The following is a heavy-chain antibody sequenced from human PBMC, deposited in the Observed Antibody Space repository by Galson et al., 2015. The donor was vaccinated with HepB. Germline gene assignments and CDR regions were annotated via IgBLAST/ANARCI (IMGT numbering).Heavy chain of an antibody. V-gene: IGHV1-58*01. CDR1: GFTFTSSA. Sequence: SVKVSCKASGFTFTSSAVQWVRQARGQRLEWIGWIVVGSGNTNYAQKFQERVTITRDMSTSTAYMELSSLRSEDTAVYYCAVMGKCSSTSCARQYGMDVWGQGTTVTVSS. D-gene: IGHD2-2*01. CDR3: AVMGKCSSTSCARQYGMDV. J-gene: IGHJ6*02. CDR2: IVVGSGNT.